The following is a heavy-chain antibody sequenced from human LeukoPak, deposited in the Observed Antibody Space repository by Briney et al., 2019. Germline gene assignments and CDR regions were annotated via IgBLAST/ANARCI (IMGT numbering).Heavy chain of an antibody. CDR2: ISWNSGSI. CDR1: GFTFDDYA. J-gene: IGHJ4*02. Sequence: GGSLRLSCAASGFTFDDYAMHWVRQAPGKGLEWVSGISWNSGSIGYADSVKGRFTISRDNAKNSLYLQMNSLRAEDTAVYYCAKDRYYDFWSGYFDYWGQGTLVTVSS. CDR3: AKDRYYDFWSGYFDY. V-gene: IGHV3-9*01. D-gene: IGHD3-3*01.